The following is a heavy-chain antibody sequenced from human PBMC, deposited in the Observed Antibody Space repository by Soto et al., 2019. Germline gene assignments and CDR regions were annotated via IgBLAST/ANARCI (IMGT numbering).Heavy chain of an antibody. CDR2: IYPCDSDT. Sequence: PGDSLKISCKRSGYSFTTYWIGWAPQIPGKGLDWMGIIYPCDSDTRYSPSFQGQVTISADQSISTAYLQWSSLKASDTAMHYCARQGGAAARQLCMGVWGRGTTV. CDR1: GYSFTTYW. CDR3: ARQGGAAARQLCMGV. D-gene: IGHD6-25*01. J-gene: IGHJ6*04. V-gene: IGHV5-51*01.